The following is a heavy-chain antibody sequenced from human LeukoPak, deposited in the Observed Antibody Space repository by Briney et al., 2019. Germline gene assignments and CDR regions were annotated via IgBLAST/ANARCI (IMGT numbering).Heavy chain of an antibody. D-gene: IGHD4-23*01. V-gene: IGHV3-66*04. CDR1: GFTVSSNY. Sequence: GGSLRLSYAASGFTVSSNYMSWVRQAPGKGLEWVSVIYSGGSTYYADSVKGRFTISRDNSKNTLYLQMNSLRAEDTAVYYCARPYYGGPLDYWGQGTLVTVSS. CDR2: IYSGGST. CDR3: ARPYYGGPLDY. J-gene: IGHJ4*02.